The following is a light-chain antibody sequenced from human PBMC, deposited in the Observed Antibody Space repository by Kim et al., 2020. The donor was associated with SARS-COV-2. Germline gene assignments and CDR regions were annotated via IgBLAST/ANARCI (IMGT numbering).Light chain of an antibody. V-gene: IGLV3-21*04. CDR1: NIGSKS. CDR3: PVWDSSSDYWV. Sequence: VSVAPGKTARITCGGNNIGSKSVHWYQQKPGQAPVLVIYYDSDRPSGIPERFSGSNSGNTATLTISRVEAGDEADYYCPVWDSSSDYWVSGGGTQLTVL. CDR2: YDS. J-gene: IGLJ3*02.